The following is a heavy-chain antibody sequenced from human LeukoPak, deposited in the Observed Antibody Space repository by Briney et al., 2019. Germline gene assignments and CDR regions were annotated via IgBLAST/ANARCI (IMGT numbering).Heavy chain of an antibody. CDR3: ARSPSYYDILTGYYPAYYGMDV. Sequence: SETLSLTCTVSGGSISSYYWSWIRQPPGKGLEWIGCIYYSGSTNYNPSLKSRVTISVDTSKNQFSLKLSSVTAADTAVYYCARSPSYYDILTGYYPAYYGMDVWGQGTTVTVSS. V-gene: IGHV4-59*01. J-gene: IGHJ6*02. CDR2: IYYSGST. CDR1: GGSISSYY. D-gene: IGHD3-9*01.